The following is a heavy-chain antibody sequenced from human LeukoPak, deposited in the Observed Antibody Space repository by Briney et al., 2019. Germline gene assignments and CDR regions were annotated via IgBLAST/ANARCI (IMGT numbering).Heavy chain of an antibody. CDR3: ARGQQLVNYFDY. D-gene: IGHD6-13*01. J-gene: IGHJ4*02. CDR1: GGSISSSSYY. V-gene: IGHV4-39*07. CDR2: IYYSGST. Sequence: SETLSLTCTVSGGSISSSSYYWGWIRQPPGKGLEWIGSIYYSGSTYYNPSLKSRVTISVDTSKNQFSLKLSSVTAADTAVYYCARGQQLVNYFDYWGQGTLVTVSS.